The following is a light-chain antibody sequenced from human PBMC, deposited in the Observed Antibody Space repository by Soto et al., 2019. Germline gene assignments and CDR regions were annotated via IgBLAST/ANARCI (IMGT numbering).Light chain of an antibody. CDR1: SSDVGLYNL. V-gene: IGLV2-23*02. CDR3: CSYVGSSILM. J-gene: IGLJ3*02. CDR2: EVN. Sequence: QSALTQPASVSGSPGQPITISCTGTSSDVGLYNLVSWYQQLPGKAPKLIIYEVNERPSGISDRFSGSKSGNTASLTISGLQDQDEADYYCCSYVGSSILMFGGGTQLTVL.